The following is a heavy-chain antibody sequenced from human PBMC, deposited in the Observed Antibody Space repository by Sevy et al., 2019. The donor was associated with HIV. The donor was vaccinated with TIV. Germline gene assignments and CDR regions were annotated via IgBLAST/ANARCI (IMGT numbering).Heavy chain of an antibody. V-gene: IGHV3-21*01. CDR3: ARDALSGTSAY. Sequence: GGSLRLSCAASGFTFSAYVMNWVRQGPGKGLEWVSSISSSGSYIYYADSVQGRFTISRDKAEDSLYLQINNLRAEDTAVYYCARDALSGTSAYWGQGTLVTVSS. CDR1: GFTFSAYV. CDR2: ISSSGSYI. D-gene: IGHD1-7*01. J-gene: IGHJ4*02.